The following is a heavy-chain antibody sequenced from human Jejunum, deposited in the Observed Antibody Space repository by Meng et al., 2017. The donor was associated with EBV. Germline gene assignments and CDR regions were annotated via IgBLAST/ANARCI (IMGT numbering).Heavy chain of an antibody. CDR2: ISSDGRSI. J-gene: IGHJ4*02. D-gene: IGHD3-10*01. CDR1: GFTIITCW. Sequence: SGVSIVKPGGCQRVSCAAVGFTIITCWSHWVRQAPVKGLVWVSRISSDGRSITYADSVKCRFTISRDNAKNTLYLQMNSLRVEDTAVYYCATGQGDSRYYFDSWSQGTLVTISS. V-gene: IGHV3-74*01. CDR3: ATGQGDSRYYFDS.